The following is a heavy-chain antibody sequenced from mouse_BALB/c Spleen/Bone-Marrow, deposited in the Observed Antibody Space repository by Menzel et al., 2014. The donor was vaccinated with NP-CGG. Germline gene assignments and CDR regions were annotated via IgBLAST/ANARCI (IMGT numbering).Heavy chain of an antibody. J-gene: IGHJ3*01. CDR3: ARHAYYDQTEVSFVY. V-gene: IGHV5-9-2*01. CDR2: ISGGGSYT. CDR1: GFIFNNYG. D-gene: IGHD2-4*01. Sequence: EVKVEESGGGLVKSGGSLKLSCAASGFIFNNYGMSWVRQTPEKRLEWVATISGGGSYTFYPDSVKGRFTISRDNAKNNLYLQLSSLRSEDTALYYCARHAYYDQTEVSFVYWGQGTLVTVSA.